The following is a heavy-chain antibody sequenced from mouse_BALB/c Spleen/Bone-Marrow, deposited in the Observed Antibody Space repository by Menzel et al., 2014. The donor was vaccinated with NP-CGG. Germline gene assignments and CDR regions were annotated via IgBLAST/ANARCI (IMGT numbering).Heavy chain of an antibody. V-gene: IGHV1S127*01. CDR2: IDPSDSYT. J-gene: IGHJ4*01. CDR3: TRDAMDY. Sequence: QVQLQQSGAELVKPGASVKMSCKASGYTFTSYWMHWVRQRPGQGLEWIGVIDPSDSYTSYIQKFKGKATLTVDTSSSTAYMQLSSLTSEDFAVYYCTRDAMDYWGQGTSVTVSS. CDR1: GYTFTSYW.